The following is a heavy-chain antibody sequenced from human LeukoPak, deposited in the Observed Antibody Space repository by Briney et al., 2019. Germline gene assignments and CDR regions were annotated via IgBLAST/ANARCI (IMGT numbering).Heavy chain of an antibody. Sequence: PGGSLRLSCAASGFTFSSYGMHWVRQAPGKGLEWVALIWYDGNNKYYADSVKGRFTISRDNSKNTLYLQMNSLRAEDTALYYCARQYCSGGDCYFFVWGQGTLVTVSS. J-gene: IGHJ4*02. D-gene: IGHD2-15*01. CDR2: IWYDGNNK. CDR1: GFTFSSYG. CDR3: ARQYCSGGDCYFFV. V-gene: IGHV3-33*01.